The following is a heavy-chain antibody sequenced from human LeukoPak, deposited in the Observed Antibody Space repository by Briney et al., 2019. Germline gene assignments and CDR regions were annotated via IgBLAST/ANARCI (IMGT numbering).Heavy chain of an antibody. CDR1: GGSFSGYY. Sequence: PSETLSLTCAVYGGSFSGYYWSWIRQPPGKGLEWIGEINRSGSTNYNPSLKRRVTISVDTSKNQFSLKLSSVTAADTAVYYCARGHVNLNYYDSSGYYYSFVYWGQGTLVTVSS. D-gene: IGHD3-22*01. CDR3: ARGHVNLNYYDSSGYYYSFVY. J-gene: IGHJ4*02. V-gene: IGHV4-34*01. CDR2: INRSGST.